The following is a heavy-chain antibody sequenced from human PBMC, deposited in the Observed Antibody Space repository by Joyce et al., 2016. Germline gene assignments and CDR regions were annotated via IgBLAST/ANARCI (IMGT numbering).Heavy chain of an antibody. J-gene: IGHJ4*02. V-gene: IGHV2-70*01. D-gene: IGHD2-2*01. Sequence: QVTLRESGPALVKPTQTLTLTCTFSGFSLNSNKMCVNWIRQPPGKALEWLALIDWDDDKYYSTSLKTRLTISKDTSKNEVVLTMTNMDPLDTATYFCALSPDTSCHHSDNWGQGTLVTVSS. CDR1: GFSLNSNKMC. CDR3: ALSPDTSCHHSDN. CDR2: IDWDDDK.